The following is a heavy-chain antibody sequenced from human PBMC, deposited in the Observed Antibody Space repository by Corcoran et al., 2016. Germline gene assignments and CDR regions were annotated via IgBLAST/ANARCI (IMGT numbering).Heavy chain of an antibody. J-gene: IGHJ6*02. V-gene: IGHV1-3*01. CDR1: GYTFTSYA. CDR2: INAGNGNT. Sequence: QVQLVQSGAEVKKPGASVKVSCKASGYTFTSYAMHWVRQAPGQRLEWMGWINAGNGNTKYSQKFQGRVTITRDTSASTAYMELSSLRSEDTAVYYCARDPVEGGSGTPNAGMDVWGQGTTVTVSS. D-gene: IGHD3-10*01. CDR3: ARDPVEGGSGTPNAGMDV.